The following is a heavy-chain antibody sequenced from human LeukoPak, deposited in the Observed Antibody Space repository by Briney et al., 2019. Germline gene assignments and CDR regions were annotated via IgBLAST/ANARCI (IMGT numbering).Heavy chain of an antibody. CDR3: ARRYCGGDCYSPYFDY. CDR2: IKQDGSEK. D-gene: IGHD2-21*02. J-gene: IGHJ4*02. CDR1: GFTFSSYW. V-gene: IGHV3-7*01. Sequence: GGSLRHSCAASGFTFSSYWMSWVRQAPGKGLEWVANIKQDGSEKYYVDSVKGRFTISRDNAKNSLYLQMNSLRAEDTAVYYCARRYCGGDCYSPYFDYWGQGTLVTVSS.